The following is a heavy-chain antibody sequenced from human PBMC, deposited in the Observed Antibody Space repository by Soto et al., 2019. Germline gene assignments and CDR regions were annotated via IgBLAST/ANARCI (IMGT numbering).Heavy chain of an antibody. CDR2: VYNSGTT. Sequence: QVQLQESGPGLVKPSQTLSLTCTVSGDSISSGAYYWTWIRQHPGKGLEWIGYVYNSGTTYSNPSLKSRITISVDTSKNQFSLKLRSVTAADTAVYFCARGESSGYYTSYFVHWGPGTQVTVSS. CDR3: ARGESSGYYTSYFVH. J-gene: IGHJ4*02. CDR1: GDSISSGAYY. V-gene: IGHV4-31*03. D-gene: IGHD3-22*01.